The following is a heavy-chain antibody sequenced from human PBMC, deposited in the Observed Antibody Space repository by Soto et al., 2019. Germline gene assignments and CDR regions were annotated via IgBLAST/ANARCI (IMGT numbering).Heavy chain of an antibody. V-gene: IGHV4-31*03. CDR1: GGSISSGGYY. CDR3: ARGGTVTASYYYYMDV. J-gene: IGHJ6*03. CDR2: IYYSGST. D-gene: IGHD4-17*01. Sequence: SETLSLTCTVSGGSISSGGYYWSWIRQHPGKGLEWIGYIYYSGSTYYNPSLKSRVTISVDTSKNQFSLKLSSVTAADTAVYYCARGGTVTASYYYYMDVWGKGTTVTVSS.